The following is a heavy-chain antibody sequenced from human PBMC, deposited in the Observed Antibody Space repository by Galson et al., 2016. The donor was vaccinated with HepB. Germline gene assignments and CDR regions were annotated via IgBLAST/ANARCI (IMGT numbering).Heavy chain of an antibody. Sequence: ETLSLTCNVSGAPISSTSSYWGWIRQPPGKGLEWIASIYYSGTTYYNASLKSRLTISVDTSKNQFSLKLTSVTAADTAVYYCARQTYYYDGFGRYYFDYWGQGTLVPFSS. D-gene: IGHD3-22*01. CDR3: ARQTYYYDGFGRYYFDY. J-gene: IGHJ4*02. CDR2: IYYSGTT. V-gene: IGHV4-39*01. CDR1: GAPISSTSSY.